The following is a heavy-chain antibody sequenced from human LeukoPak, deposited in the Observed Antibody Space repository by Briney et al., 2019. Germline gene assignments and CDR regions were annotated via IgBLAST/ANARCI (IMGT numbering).Heavy chain of an antibody. Sequence: ASVKVSCKASGYTFTSYGISWVRQAPGQGLEWMGWISTYDGHTNYAQRLQGRVTMTTDTSTSTPSMEVRSLRSDDTAVYYCARPAAINHPGAFDIWGQGTMVTVSS. J-gene: IGHJ3*02. CDR1: GYTFTSYG. CDR2: ISTYDGHT. CDR3: ARPAAINHPGAFDI. D-gene: IGHD1-14*01. V-gene: IGHV1-18*01.